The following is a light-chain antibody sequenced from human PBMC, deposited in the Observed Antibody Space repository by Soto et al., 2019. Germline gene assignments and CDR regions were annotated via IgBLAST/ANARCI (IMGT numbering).Light chain of an antibody. CDR3: QQYHGAPYT. Sequence: EVVLTQSPGTLSLSPGERATLSCRASQTVGSDYLAWYQHNAGQAPRLLIYGASARATGIPGRFSGSGSGTDFTLTISRLEPEDFAVYYCQQYHGAPYTFGQGTKLEIK. CDR1: QTVGSDY. J-gene: IGKJ2*01. CDR2: GAS. V-gene: IGKV3-20*01.